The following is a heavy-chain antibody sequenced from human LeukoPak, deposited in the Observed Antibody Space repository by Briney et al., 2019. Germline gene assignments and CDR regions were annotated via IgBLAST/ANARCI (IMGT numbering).Heavy chain of an antibody. CDR3: ATDIQPEGAVAVGFDY. V-gene: IGHV3-74*01. CDR2: INSDGRST. CDR1: GFMFSSYW. J-gene: IGHJ4*02. D-gene: IGHD6-19*01. Sequence: PGGSLRLSCAASGFMFSSYWMHWVRQAPGKGLVWVSRINSDGRSTSYADSVKGRFTISRDNAKNTLYLQMNSLRAEDTAVYYCATDIQPEGAVAVGFDYWGQGTLVTVSS.